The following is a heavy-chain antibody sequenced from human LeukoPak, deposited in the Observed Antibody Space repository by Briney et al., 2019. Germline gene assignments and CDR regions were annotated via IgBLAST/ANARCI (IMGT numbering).Heavy chain of an antibody. CDR1: GDSISNHIYH. D-gene: IGHD5/OR15-5a*01. CDR3: ARLRALSGHRGAFDI. J-gene: IGHJ3*02. CDR2: VYYTGNA. V-gene: IGHV4-39*02. Sequence: PSETLSLTCAVSGDSISNHIYHWDWIRQTPGKGLEWIGAVYYTGNAYYNPSLKSRVTISVDTSDNRFSLLLSSVNAADTAIYYCARLRALSGHRGAFDIWGQGTLVTVSS.